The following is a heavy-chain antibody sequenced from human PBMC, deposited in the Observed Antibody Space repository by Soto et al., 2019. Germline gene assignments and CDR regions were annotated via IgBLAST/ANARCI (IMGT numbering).Heavy chain of an antibody. CDR2: INGGSTSV. CDR1: GFTFSVSA. V-gene: IGHV3-21*02. CDR3: ARGGGSLNY. Sequence: DVQLVESGGGLVKPGGSLRPSCEASGFTFSVSAMNWVRQAPGKGLEWVSSINGGSTSVHYADSVKGRFTISRDNANNSLSLQLNNLRVEDTAVYYCARGGGSLNYWGQGTLVSVSS. J-gene: IGHJ4*02. D-gene: IGHD2-15*01.